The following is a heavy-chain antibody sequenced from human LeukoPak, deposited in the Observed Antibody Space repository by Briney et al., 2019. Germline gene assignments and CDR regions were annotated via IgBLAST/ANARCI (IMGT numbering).Heavy chain of an antibody. Sequence: PKASVKVSCKASGYTFTSYYMHWVRQAPGQGLEWMGIINPSGGSTSYAQKFQGRVTMTRDMSTSTAYMELSSLRSEDTAVYYCARVTLYGSGSYYNVIWFDPWGQGTLVTVSS. CDR2: INPSGGST. V-gene: IGHV1-46*01. J-gene: IGHJ5*02. CDR1: GYTFTSYY. CDR3: ARVTLYGSGSYYNVIWFDP. D-gene: IGHD3-10*01.